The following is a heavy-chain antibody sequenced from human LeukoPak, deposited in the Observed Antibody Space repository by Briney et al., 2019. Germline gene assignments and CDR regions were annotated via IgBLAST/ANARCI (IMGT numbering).Heavy chain of an antibody. D-gene: IGHD4-11*01. CDR1: GDNVFSSSVA. CDR3: ARGQYSAHDY. Sequence: SQTLSLTCAISGDNVFSSSVASNSIRQSPSRGLEWLGRTYYRSKWYNDYAVSVKSRITINLATSKNQLSLQLNSVTPEDTAVYYCARGQYSAHDYWGQGTLVTASS. J-gene: IGHJ4*02. V-gene: IGHV6-1*01. CDR2: TYYRSKWYN.